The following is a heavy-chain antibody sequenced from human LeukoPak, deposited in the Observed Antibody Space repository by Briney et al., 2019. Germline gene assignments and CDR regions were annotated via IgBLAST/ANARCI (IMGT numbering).Heavy chain of an antibody. J-gene: IGHJ6*03. CDR2: INPNSGGT. CDR3: ARDSTVTTSYYYYYMDV. V-gene: IGHV1-2*02. CDR1: GYTFTGYY. D-gene: IGHD4-17*01. Sequence: ASVKVSCKASGYTFTGYYMHWVRQAPGQGLEWMGWINPNSGGTNYAQKFQGRVTMARDTSISTAYMELSRLRSDDTAVYYCARDSTVTTSYYYYYMDVWGKGTTVTVSS.